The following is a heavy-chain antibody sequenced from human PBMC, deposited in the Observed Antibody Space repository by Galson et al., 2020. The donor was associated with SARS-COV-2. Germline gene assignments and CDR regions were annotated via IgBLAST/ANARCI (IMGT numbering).Heavy chain of an antibody. Sequence: GGSLRPSCTASGFTSRSDRISCVRQAPGKRLEWVANIKQDGSEKYYVDSVKGRFTISRDNAKNSLYLQMNSLRAEDTAVYYCARGGKYQLLFRYYYYYGMDFWGQGTTVIVSS. CDR2: IKQDGSEK. J-gene: IGHJ6*02. CDR3: ARGGKYQLLFRYYYYYGMDF. D-gene: IGHD2-2*01. V-gene: IGHV3-7*01. CDR1: GFTSRSDR.